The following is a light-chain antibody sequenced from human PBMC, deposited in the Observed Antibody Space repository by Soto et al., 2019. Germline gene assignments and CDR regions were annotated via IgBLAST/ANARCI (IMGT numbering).Light chain of an antibody. CDR2: QTS. J-gene: IGKJ5*01. V-gene: IGKV3-20*01. Sequence: VLTKSAGALSLTPGEGATLSFRATQAVYSSLLAWYQQKPGQAPRLLIYQTSIRAAGIPARFSASGSGTDFTPTITSLEPEDFAVYYCQQYATLPRTFGQGTRLEIK. CDR1: QAVYSSL. CDR3: QQYATLPRT.